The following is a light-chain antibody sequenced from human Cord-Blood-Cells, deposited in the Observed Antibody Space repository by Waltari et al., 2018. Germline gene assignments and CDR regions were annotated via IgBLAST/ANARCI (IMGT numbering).Light chain of an antibody. V-gene: IGLV8-61*01. J-gene: IGLJ3*02. Sequence: QTVVTQEPSFSVSPGGTVTLTCGLSSGSVSTSYYPSWYQQTPGQAPRTLIYSTNPRSSGVPDRFPGSNLWNKAARTNTGAQADDESYYYCVLYMGSGIWGFGGGTKLTVL. CDR2: STN. CDR3: VLYMGSGIWG. CDR1: SGSVSTSYY.